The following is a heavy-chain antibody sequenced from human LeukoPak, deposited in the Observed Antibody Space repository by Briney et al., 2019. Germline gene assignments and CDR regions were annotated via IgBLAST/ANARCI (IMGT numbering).Heavy chain of an antibody. D-gene: IGHD6-6*01. J-gene: IGHJ4*02. Sequence: GGSLRLSCAASGFSFSIYAMNWVRQAPGKGLEWVSLIIGNGRDIRYADSVKGRFTISRDNSKNILYLQMNSLRAEDTAVYYCANWIGSSSRDYWGQGTLVTVSS. CDR2: IIGNGRDI. CDR1: GFSFSIYA. CDR3: ANWIGSSSRDY. V-gene: IGHV3-23*01.